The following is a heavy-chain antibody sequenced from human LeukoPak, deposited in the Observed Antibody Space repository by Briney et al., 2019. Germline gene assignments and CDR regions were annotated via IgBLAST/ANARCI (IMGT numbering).Heavy chain of an antibody. D-gene: IGHD3-10*01. CDR3: ARESTNMVRGVIQH. CDR2: IWYDGSNK. V-gene: IGHV3-33*01. CDR1: GFTFSSYG. J-gene: IGHJ1*01. Sequence: GGSLRLSCAASGFTFSSYGMHWVRQAPGKGLEWVAVIWYDGSNKYYADSVKGRFTISRDNSKNTLYLQMHSLRAEDTAVYYCARESTNMVRGVIQHWGQGTLVTVSS.